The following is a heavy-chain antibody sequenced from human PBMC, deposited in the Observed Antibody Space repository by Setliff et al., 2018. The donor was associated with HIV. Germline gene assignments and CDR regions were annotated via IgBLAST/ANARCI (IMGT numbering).Heavy chain of an antibody. J-gene: IGHJ3*02. CDR3: ASGPLVYNASPGAFDI. Sequence: ASVKVSCKASGYTFTSDGISGVRQAPGQGLEWMGWISAYNGNTNYAQKLQGRVTMTTDTSTSTAYMELRSLRSDDTAVYYCASGPLVYNASPGAFDIWGQGTMVTVSS. CDR1: GYTFTSDG. V-gene: IGHV1-18*01. CDR2: ISAYNGNT. D-gene: IGHD2-15*01.